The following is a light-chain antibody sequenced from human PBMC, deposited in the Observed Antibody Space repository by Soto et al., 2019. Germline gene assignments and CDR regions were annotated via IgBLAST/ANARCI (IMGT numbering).Light chain of an antibody. J-gene: IGLJ2*01. CDR3: QTWVTGIVV. Sequence: QPVLTQSPSASASLGASVKLTCTLSSGHSNYAIAWHQQQPEKGPRYLMKLNSDGSHSKGDGIPDRFSGSSSGAERYLTISGLQSEDEADYYCQTWVTGIVVFGGGTKLTVL. CDR1: SGHSNYA. CDR2: LNSDGSH. V-gene: IGLV4-69*01.